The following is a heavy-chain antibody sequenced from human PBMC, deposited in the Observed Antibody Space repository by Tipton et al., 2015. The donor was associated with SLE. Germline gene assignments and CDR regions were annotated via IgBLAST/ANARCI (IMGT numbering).Heavy chain of an antibody. Sequence: SLRLSCAASRFTFSSYSMNWVRQAPGKGLEWVSSISSSSSYIYYADSVKGRFTISRDNAKNSLYLQMNSLRAEDTAVYYCAREGYSSGWFNYWGQGTLVTVSS. D-gene: IGHD6-19*01. J-gene: IGHJ4*02. CDR1: RFTFSSYS. CDR3: AREGYSSGWFNY. V-gene: IGHV3-21*03. CDR2: ISSSSSYI.